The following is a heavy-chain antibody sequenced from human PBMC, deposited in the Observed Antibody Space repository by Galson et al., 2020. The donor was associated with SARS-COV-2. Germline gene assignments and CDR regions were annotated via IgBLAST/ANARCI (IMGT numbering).Heavy chain of an antibody. J-gene: IGHJ6*02. CDR1: GGSFSGYY. V-gene: IGHV4-34*01. Sequence: SQTLSLTCAVYGGSFSGYYWSWIRQTPGKGLEWIGEINHSGSTNYNPSLKSRVTISVDTSKNQFSLKLSSVTAADTAVYYCAQWLVHDYYYGMDVWGQGTTVTVSS. CDR2: INHSGST. D-gene: IGHD6-19*01. CDR3: AQWLVHDYYYGMDV.